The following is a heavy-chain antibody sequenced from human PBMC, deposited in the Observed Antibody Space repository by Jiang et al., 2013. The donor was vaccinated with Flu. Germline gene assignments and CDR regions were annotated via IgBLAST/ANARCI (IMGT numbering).Heavy chain of an antibody. J-gene: IGHJ1*01. Sequence: RLSCEASGFTFSTYAMSWVRQAPGKGLEWVSVISGSGGSTFYADSVKGRFTISRDNSKNTLYLQINSLRAEDTAVYYCARDRTAHLPAEYFQHWGQGTLLTVSS. CDR1: GFTFSTYA. CDR2: ISGSGGST. V-gene: IGHV3-23*01. CDR3: ARDRTAHLPAEYFQH.